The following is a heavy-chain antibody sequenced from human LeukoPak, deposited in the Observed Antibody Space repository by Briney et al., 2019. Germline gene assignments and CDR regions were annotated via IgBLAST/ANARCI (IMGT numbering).Heavy chain of an antibody. J-gene: IGHJ3*02. D-gene: IGHD3-16*01. CDR3: ARDHLWGSSDAFDI. Sequence: GASVKVSCKASGYTFTSYYMHWVRQAPGQGFEWIGIINPRAGNTNYAQKFQGRVTMTTDTSTSTVYMELSSLRSEDTAVYYCARDHLWGSSDAFDIWGQGTMVTVSS. CDR2: INPRAGNT. V-gene: IGHV1-46*01. CDR1: GYTFTSYY.